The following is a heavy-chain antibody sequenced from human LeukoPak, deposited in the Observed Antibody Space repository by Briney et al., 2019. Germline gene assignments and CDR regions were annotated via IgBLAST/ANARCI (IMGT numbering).Heavy chain of an antibody. D-gene: IGHD6-6*01. J-gene: IGHJ4*02. CDR2: IYYSGSA. CDR3: ARVFYSSSSRYFFDS. Sequence: SQTLSLTCTVSGGSVSVYYWSWIRQPPGKGLEWIGYIYYSGSANYNPSLKSRVTISVDTSKNQFSLKLSSVTAADTAVYYCARVFYSSSSRYFFDSWGQGTLVTVSS. CDR1: GGSVSVYY. V-gene: IGHV4-59*02.